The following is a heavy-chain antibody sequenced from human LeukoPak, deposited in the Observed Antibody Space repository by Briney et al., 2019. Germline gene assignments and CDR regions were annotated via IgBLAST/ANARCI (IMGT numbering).Heavy chain of an antibody. CDR1: GGSITSLY. D-gene: IGHD6-19*01. J-gene: IGHJ6*02. CDR3: VRSATIAVFRYGMDV. Sequence: SETLSLTCSVSGGSITSLYWSWVRQPPGKGLEYVGYVHHTGVTNYNPSLRGRVTVSMDASRNQFYLKLNSVTAADTAVYYCVRSATIAVFRYGMDVWGQGTTVTVSS. V-gene: IGHV4-59*11. CDR2: VHHTGVT.